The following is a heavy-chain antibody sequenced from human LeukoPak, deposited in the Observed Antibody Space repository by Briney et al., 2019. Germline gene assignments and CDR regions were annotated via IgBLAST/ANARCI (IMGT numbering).Heavy chain of an antibody. CDR1: GGSISRYY. D-gene: IGHD6-13*01. Sequence: PSETLSLTCTVSGGSISRYYWSWIRQPAGKGLEWIGRIYTSGSTNYNPSLKSRATMSVDTSKNQFSLKLSSVTAADTAVYYCARDLASIAAAGTGWFDPWGQGTLVTVSS. J-gene: IGHJ5*02. CDR2: IYTSGST. V-gene: IGHV4-4*07. CDR3: ARDLASIAAAGTGWFDP.